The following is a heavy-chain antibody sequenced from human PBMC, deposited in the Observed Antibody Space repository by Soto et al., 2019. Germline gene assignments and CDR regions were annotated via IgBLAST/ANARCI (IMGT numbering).Heavy chain of an antibody. D-gene: IGHD1-26*01. CDR2: INHSGST. V-gene: IGHV4-34*01. CDR1: GGSFSGYY. Sequence: SETLSLTCAVYGGSFSGYYWSWIRQPPGKGLEWIGEINHSGSTNYNPSLKSRVTISVDTSKNQFSLKLSSVTAADTAVYYCARGLNARAILRIQHWGQGTLVTVSS. CDR3: ARGLNARAILRIQH. J-gene: IGHJ1*01.